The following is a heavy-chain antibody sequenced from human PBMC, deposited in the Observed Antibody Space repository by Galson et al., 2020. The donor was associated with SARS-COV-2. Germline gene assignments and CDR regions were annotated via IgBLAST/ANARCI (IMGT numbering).Heavy chain of an antibody. V-gene: IGHV4-34*01. CDR3: ARPKRGKAAGFHPYYYFFVDT. CDR1: GGSFSGLY. J-gene: IGHJ6*03. D-gene: IGHD6-13*01. Sequence: SQTLSLTCAVYGGSFSGLYWTWIRQSPGRGLEWIGEIDQSGTANYNPSLKSRVTISLDTSKNQFSLRLTSLTAADTAIYYCARPKRGKAAGFHPYYYFFVDTWGKGTTVTVSS. CDR2: IDQSGTA.